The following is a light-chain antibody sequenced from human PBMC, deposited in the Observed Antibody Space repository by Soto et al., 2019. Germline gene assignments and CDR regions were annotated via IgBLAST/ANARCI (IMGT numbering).Light chain of an antibody. V-gene: IGKV3-20*01. CDR3: QQYDSSPWT. CDR1: QSVSSNY. CDR2: GAS. Sequence: EIVLTQSPGTLSLSPGERATLSCRASQSVSSNYLAWYQQKPGQAPRLLIYGASSRPTGISDKFSGSGSGTDFTLTISRLEPEDFAVYYCQQYDSSPWTFGQGTKVEIK. J-gene: IGKJ1*01.